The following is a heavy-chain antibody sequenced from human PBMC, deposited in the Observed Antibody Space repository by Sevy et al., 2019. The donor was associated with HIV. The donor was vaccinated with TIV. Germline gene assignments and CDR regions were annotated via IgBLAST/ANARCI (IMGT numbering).Heavy chain of an antibody. V-gene: IGHV4-34*01. CDR2: INHSGST. CDR1: GGSFSGYY. J-gene: IGHJ6*02. Sequence: SETLSLTCAVYGGSFSGYYWSWIRQPPGKGLEWIGEINHSGSTNYNPSLKSRVTISVDTSKNQFSLKLSSVTAADTAVYYCARVGPRWYSSSWLDYYYYGMDVSGQRTPVTVSS. D-gene: IGHD6-13*01. CDR3: ARVGPRWYSSSWLDYYYYGMDV.